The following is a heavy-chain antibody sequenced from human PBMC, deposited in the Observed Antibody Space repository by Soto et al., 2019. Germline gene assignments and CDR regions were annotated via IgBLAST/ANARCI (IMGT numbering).Heavy chain of an antibody. D-gene: IGHD1-26*01. Sequence: QVQLVQSGAEVKKPGASVKVSCKASGYTFSIYGISWVRQAPGQGLEWMGWISAYNGNIKYAQKVQGRVTVTTDTSTSRAYMELRSLRSDDTAVYYCASDLSGGTYPWFFDLWGRGTLVTVSS. V-gene: IGHV1-18*01. J-gene: IGHJ2*01. CDR1: GYTFSIYG. CDR3: ASDLSGGTYPWFFDL. CDR2: ISAYNGNI.